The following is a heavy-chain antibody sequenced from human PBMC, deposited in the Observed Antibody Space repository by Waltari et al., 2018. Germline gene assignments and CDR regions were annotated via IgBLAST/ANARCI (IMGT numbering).Heavy chain of an antibody. Sequence: QVQLQQWGAGLLKPSETLSLTCAVYGGSFSGYYWSWIRQPPGKGLEWIGEINHSGSTNYTPSLKCRVTISVDTSKNQFSLKLSSVTAADTAVYYCARVTGYYFDYWGQGTLVTVSS. D-gene: IGHD2-8*02. CDR3: ARVTGYYFDY. V-gene: IGHV4-34*01. J-gene: IGHJ4*02. CDR1: GGSFSGYY. CDR2: INHSGST.